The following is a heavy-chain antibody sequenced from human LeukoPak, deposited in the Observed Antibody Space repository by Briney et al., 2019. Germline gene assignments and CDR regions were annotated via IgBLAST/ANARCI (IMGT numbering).Heavy chain of an antibody. CDR3: ARNFLGGWFDP. V-gene: IGHV4-59*01. D-gene: IGHD1-26*01. J-gene: IGHJ5*02. CDR2: IYYSGST. Sequence: SETLSLTCTVSGGSISSYYWSWIRQPPGKGLEWIGYIYYSGSTNYNPSLKSRVTISVDTSKNQFSLKLNSVTAVDTAVYYCARNFLGGWFDPWGQGILVTVSS. CDR1: GGSISSYY.